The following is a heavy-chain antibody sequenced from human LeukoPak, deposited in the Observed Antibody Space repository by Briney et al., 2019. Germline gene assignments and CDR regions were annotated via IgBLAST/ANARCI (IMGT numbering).Heavy chain of an antibody. V-gene: IGHV3-23*01. CDR1: GFPFSSHW. Sequence: GGSLRLSCAASGFPFSSHWLSWFRQSPGKGLEWVSAISGSGGSTYYADSVKGQFTISRDNSKNTLYLQMNSLRAEDTAVYYCAKTRSSSRPGDYMDVWGKGTTVTVSS. D-gene: IGHD6-13*01. J-gene: IGHJ6*03. CDR2: ISGSGGST. CDR3: AKTRSSSRPGDYMDV.